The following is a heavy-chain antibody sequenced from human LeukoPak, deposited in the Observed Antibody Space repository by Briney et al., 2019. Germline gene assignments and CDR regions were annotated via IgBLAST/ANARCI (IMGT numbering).Heavy chain of an antibody. V-gene: IGHV3-23*01. Sequence: GGSLRLSCAASGFTFSSYALSWVRQAPGKGLECVSSITASGGSTYYADSVKGRFAISRDNSKNTLYLQMNSLRAEDTAVYYCARAGVTGTTTPSDFYYYYYMDVWGKGTTVTVSS. D-gene: IGHD1-7*01. CDR2: ITASGGST. CDR3: ARAGVTGTTTPSDFYYYYYMDV. CDR1: GFTFSSYA. J-gene: IGHJ6*03.